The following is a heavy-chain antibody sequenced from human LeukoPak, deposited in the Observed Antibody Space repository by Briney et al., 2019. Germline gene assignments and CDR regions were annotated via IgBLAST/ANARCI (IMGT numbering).Heavy chain of an antibody. CDR2: IYSSGST. CDR3: ARATTHCSGSGTV. Sequence: PSETLSLTCTVAGGSIRSYYWSWIRQPPGMGLEWIGYIYSSGSTNYNPSLKSRLTISVDTSKNQFSLKLSSVTAADTAVYYCARATTHCSGSGTVWGHGTTVTVSS. V-gene: IGHV4-59*01. CDR1: GGSIRSYY. J-gene: IGHJ6*02. D-gene: IGHD3-10*01.